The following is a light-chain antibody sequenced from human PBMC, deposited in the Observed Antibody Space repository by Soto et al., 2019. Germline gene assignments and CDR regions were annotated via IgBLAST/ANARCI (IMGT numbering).Light chain of an antibody. CDR3: CSYAGTNNYV. CDR2: DVS. J-gene: IGLJ1*01. CDR1: SSDVGGYNS. V-gene: IGLV2-8*01. Sequence: QSVLTQPPSASGSPGQSVTISCTGTSSDVGGYNSVSWYQQHPGKAPKLMIYDVSTRPSGVPDRFSGSKSGNTASLTVSGLQAEDEADYYCCSYAGTNNYVFGTGTQVTVL.